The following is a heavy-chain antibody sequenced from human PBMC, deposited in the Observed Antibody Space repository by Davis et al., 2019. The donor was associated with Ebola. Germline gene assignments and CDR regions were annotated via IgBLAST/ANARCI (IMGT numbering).Heavy chain of an antibody. J-gene: IGHJ2*01. CDR2: INHSGST. V-gene: IGHV4-34*01. CDR1: GGSFSGYY. CDR3: ARGSGSYLDFDL. D-gene: IGHD1-26*01. Sequence: PSETLSLTCAVYGGSFSGYYWSWIRQPPGKGLEWIGEINHSGSTNYNPSLKSRVTISVDTSKNQFSLKLSSVTAADTAVYYCARGSGSYLDFDLWGRGTLVTVSS.